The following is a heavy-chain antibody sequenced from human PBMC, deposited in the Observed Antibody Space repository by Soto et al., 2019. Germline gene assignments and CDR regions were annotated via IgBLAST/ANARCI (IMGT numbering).Heavy chain of an antibody. CDR1: GDIFTTYA. CDR2: IKPAIGSA. CDR3: ARGLLVGHETVDY. D-gene: IGHD1-26*01. Sequence: QVQVVQSGAEVKEPGSSVKVSCKASGDIFTTYAINWVRQAPGQGLVWMGGIKPAIGSANYAPTFQGRLTITADDLTATAYMDLTRLTSEDTAVYYCARGLLVGHETVDYWGQGTLVTVSS. J-gene: IGHJ4*02. V-gene: IGHV1-69*01.